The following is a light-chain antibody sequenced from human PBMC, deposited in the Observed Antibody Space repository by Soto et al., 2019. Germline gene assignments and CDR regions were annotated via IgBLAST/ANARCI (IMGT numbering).Light chain of an antibody. V-gene: IGLV1-40*01. CDR3: QSYDSSLSGVV. J-gene: IGLJ2*01. CDR2: GNS. Sequence: QSVLTQPPSVSGAPGQRVTISCTGSSSNMGAGYDVHWYRQLPGTAPELLIYGNSNRPSGVPDRFSGSKSPASASLAIAGLRGEDEAVYYCQSYDSSLSGVVFGGGTKLTVL. CDR1: SSNMGAGYD.